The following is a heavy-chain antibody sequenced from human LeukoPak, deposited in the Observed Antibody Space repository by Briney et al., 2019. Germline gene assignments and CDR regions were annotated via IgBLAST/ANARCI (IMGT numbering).Heavy chain of an antibody. V-gene: IGHV1-2*02. CDR2: INPNSGGT. J-gene: IGHJ4*02. CDR3: ARGVYDFWSGYYN. Sequence: GASVKVSCKASGYTFTGYYMHWVRQAPGQGLEWMGWINPNSGGTNYAQKFQGRVTMTRDTSISTAYMELSRLRSDDTAVYYCARGVYDFWSGYYNWGQGTLVTVSS. CDR1: GYTFTGYY. D-gene: IGHD3-3*01.